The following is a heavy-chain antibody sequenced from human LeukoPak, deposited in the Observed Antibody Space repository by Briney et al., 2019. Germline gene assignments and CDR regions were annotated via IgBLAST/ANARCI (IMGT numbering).Heavy chain of an antibody. Sequence: GGSLRLSCAASGFTVSDNYMSWVRQAPGKGLEWVSVIYSGGSTYYADSVKGRFTISRDNSKNTLYLQMNSLRAEDTAVYYCASYGDYDEFDPWGQGTLVTVSS. D-gene: IGHD4-17*01. J-gene: IGHJ5*02. CDR3: ASYGDYDEFDP. CDR2: IYSGGST. V-gene: IGHV3-53*01. CDR1: GFTVSDNY.